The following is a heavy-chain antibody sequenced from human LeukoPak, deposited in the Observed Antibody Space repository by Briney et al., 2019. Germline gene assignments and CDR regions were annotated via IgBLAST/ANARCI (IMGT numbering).Heavy chain of an antibody. V-gene: IGHV4-30-2*01. J-gene: IGHJ6*02. CDR2: IYHSGST. CDR1: GGSISSGGYS. CDR3: ARQGGIGSYSSSWLPYYYGMDV. D-gene: IGHD6-13*01. Sequence: PSETLSLTCAVSGGSISSGGYSWSWIRQPPGKGLEWIGYIYHSGSTYYNPSLKSRVTISVDRSKNQFSLKLSSVTAADTAVYYCARQGGIGSYSSSWLPYYYGMDVWGQGTTVTVSS.